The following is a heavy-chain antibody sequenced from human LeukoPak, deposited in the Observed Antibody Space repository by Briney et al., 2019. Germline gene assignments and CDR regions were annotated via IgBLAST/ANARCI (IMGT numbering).Heavy chain of an antibody. CDR2: INPNRGGT. Sequence: ASVKVSCKASGYTFTGYYMHWVRQAPGQGLEWMGRINPNRGGTNYAQKFQGRVTMTRDTSISTAYMELSRLRSDDTAVYYCARGYYGSGSYFYMDVWGKGTTVTVSS. CDR3: ARGYYGSGSYFYMDV. CDR1: GYTFTGYY. J-gene: IGHJ6*03. V-gene: IGHV1-2*06. D-gene: IGHD3-10*01.